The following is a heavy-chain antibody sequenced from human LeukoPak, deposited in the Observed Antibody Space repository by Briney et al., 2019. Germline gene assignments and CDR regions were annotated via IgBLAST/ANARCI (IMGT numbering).Heavy chain of an antibody. CDR3: ARQRDDAFDI. CDR1: GGSISSYY. J-gene: IGHJ3*02. V-gene: IGHV4-59*08. Sequence: SETLSLTCTVSGGSISSYYWSWLRQPPGKGREWIGYIYYSGSTNYNPSLKSRVTISVDTSKNQFSLSLTSVTAAETAVYYCARQRDDAFDIWGQGTMVTVSS. CDR2: IYYSGST.